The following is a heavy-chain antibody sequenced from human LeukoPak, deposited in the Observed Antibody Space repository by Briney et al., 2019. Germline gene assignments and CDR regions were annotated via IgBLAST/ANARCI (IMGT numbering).Heavy chain of an antibody. CDR2: TGGSGHKT. D-gene: IGHD1-26*01. CDR3: AKDGESDTMSGSFFYYMDV. V-gene: IGHV3-23*01. Sequence: GGSLRLSCAASGFIFSNYVMNWVRRAPGKGLEWVSATGGSGHKTFYADSVKGRFTISRDNSKNTLFLEMSSLRAEDTATYYCAKDGESDTMSGSFFYYMDVWGNGTTVTVSS. CDR1: GFIFSNYV. J-gene: IGHJ6*03.